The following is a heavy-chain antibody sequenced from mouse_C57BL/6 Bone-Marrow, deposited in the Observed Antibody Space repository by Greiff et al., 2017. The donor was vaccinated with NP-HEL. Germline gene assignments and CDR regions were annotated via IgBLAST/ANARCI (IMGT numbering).Heavy chain of an antibody. V-gene: IGHV2-5*01. CDR1: GFSLTSYG. CDR2: IWRGGST. Sequence: VQLQQSGPGLVQPSQSLSITCTVSGFSLTSYGVHWVRQSPGKGLEWLGVIWRGGSTDYNAAFMSRLSITKDNSKSQVFFKMNSLQADDTAIYYCAKYDYHRRYYAMDYWGQGTSVTVSS. CDR3: AKYDYHRRYYAMDY. J-gene: IGHJ4*01. D-gene: IGHD2-4*01.